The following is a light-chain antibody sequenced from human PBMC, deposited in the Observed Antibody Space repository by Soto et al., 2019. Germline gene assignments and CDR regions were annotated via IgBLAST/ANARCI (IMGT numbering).Light chain of an antibody. V-gene: IGLV1-40*01. CDR2: SNN. CDR3: QSYDSSLSGSV. Sequence: QSMLTQPPSVSGAPGQRVTISCTGSSSNIGAGYEVHWYQQLPGTAPKVLIYSNNNRPSGVPDRFSGSNSGTSASLAITGLQAEDEADYFCQSYDSSLSGSVFGGGTKLTVL. J-gene: IGLJ3*02. CDR1: SSNIGAGYE.